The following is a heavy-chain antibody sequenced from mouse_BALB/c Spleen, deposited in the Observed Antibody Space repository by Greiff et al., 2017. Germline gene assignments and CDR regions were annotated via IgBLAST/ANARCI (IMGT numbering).Heavy chain of an antibody. J-gene: IGHJ1*01. V-gene: IGHV5-6-5*01. CDR2: ISSGGST. D-gene: IGHD2-2*01. CDR1: GFTFSSYA. CDR3: ARGGGMVRRYFDV. Sequence: EVQRVESGGGLVKPGGSLKLSCAASGFTFSSYAMSWVRQTPEKRLEWVASISSGGSTYYPDSVKGRFTISRDNARNILYLQMSSLRSEDTAMYYCARGGGMVRRYFDVWGAGTTVTVSS.